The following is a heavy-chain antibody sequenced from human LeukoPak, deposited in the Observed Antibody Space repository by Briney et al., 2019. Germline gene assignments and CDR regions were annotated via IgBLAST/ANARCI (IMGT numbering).Heavy chain of an antibody. V-gene: IGHV4-4*09. CDR1: GGSISSYY. CDR3: ARHTWYNGYDRYFDL. D-gene: IGHD5-12*01. J-gene: IGHJ2*01. Sequence: SETLSLTCTVSGGSISSYYWSWIRQPPGKGLEWIWDIYTSGSTNYNPSLKSRVTISVDTSKNQFSRKLSSVTAADTAVYYCARHTWYNGYDRYFDLWGRGTLVTVSS. CDR2: IYTSGST.